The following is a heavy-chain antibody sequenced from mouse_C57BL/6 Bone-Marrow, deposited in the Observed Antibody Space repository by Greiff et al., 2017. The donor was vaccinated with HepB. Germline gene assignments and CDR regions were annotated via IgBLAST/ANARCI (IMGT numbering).Heavy chain of an antibody. CDR2: IDPEDGDT. V-gene: IGHV14-1*01. CDR3: TTPLITTVVATRAY. CDR1: GFNIKDYY. Sequence: VQLQQSGAELVRPGASVKLSCTASGFNIKDYYMHWVKQRPEQGLEWIGRIDPEDGDTEYAPKFQGKATMTADTSSNTAYLQLSSLTSEDTAVYYCTTPLITTVVATRAYWGQGTLVTVSA. D-gene: IGHD1-1*01. J-gene: IGHJ3*01.